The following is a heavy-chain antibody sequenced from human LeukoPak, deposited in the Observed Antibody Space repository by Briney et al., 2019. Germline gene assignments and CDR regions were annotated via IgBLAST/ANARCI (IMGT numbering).Heavy chain of an antibody. V-gene: IGHV4-39*07. CDR1: GGSTSTSTTY. D-gene: IGHD6-6*01. Sequence: SETLSLTCSVSGGSTSTSTTYWGWVRQPPGKGLEWIGSIHYSGSTYKNPSLKSRVTISMDTSRSQFSLKVTSLTAADSAVYFCARESSSSRYFMDVWGRGTTVTVSS. J-gene: IGHJ6*03. CDR2: IHYSGST. CDR3: ARESSSSRYFMDV.